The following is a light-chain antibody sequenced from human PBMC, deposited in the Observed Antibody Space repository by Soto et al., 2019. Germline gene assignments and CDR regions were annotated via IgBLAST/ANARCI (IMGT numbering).Light chain of an antibody. Sequence: DIQMTQSPSSVSASVGDTVTITCRASQAVSTWLAWYQQKPGGAPKLLIYAASTLQSGVPSRFSGSGSGTDFTLTISSLQPEDFATYYCQQTYSNWITFGQGTRLEIK. V-gene: IGKV1-12*01. J-gene: IGKJ5*01. CDR3: QQTYSNWIT. CDR2: AAS. CDR1: QAVSTW.